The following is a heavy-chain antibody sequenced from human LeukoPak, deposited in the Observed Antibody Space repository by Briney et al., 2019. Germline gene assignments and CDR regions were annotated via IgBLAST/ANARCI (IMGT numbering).Heavy chain of an antibody. V-gene: IGHV1-46*01. Sequence: ASVNVSCKASGYTFTSYYMHWVRQAPGQGLEWMGIINPSGGSTSYAQKFQGRVTMTRDTSTSTVYMELSSLRSEDTAVYYCAGAIAAAVSFDYWGQGTLVTVSS. CDR1: GYTFTSYY. CDR2: INPSGGST. D-gene: IGHD6-13*01. J-gene: IGHJ4*02. CDR3: AGAIAAAVSFDY.